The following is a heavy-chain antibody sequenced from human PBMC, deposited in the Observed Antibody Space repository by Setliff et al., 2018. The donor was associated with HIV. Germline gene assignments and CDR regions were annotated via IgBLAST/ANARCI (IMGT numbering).Heavy chain of an antibody. CDR1: GGTFSGFY. J-gene: IGHJ4*02. CDR3: ANFLPDTAAAGPRFDY. V-gene: IGHV4-34*08. CDR2: INDDGSS. D-gene: IGHD6-13*01. Sequence: SETLSLTCAVHGGTFSGFYWSWIRQPPGKGLEWIGEINDDGSSNYNPSLKSRVAISVDTSKNQLSLNVTSVTAADTAVYYCANFLPDTAAAGPRFDYWGQGTLVTVSS.